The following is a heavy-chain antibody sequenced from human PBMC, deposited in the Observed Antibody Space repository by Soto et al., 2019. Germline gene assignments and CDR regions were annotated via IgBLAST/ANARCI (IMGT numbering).Heavy chain of an antibody. D-gene: IGHD3-22*01. CDR3: TRGYQGSGYIAFDI. V-gene: IGHV4-59*01. Sequence: PSETLSLTCTVSGGSISSYYWSWIRQPPGKGLEYIGYIYYSGSTNSNPSLTSRVTISVDTSKNQFSLKLSSVTAADTAVYYCTRGYQGSGYIAFDIWGQGTMVTVSS. J-gene: IGHJ3*02. CDR1: GGSISSYY. CDR2: IYYSGST.